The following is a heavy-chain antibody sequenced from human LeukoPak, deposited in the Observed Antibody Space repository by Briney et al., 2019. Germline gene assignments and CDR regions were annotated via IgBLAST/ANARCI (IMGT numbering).Heavy chain of an antibody. D-gene: IGHD3-22*01. V-gene: IGHV1-2*02. Sequence: GGSLRLSCAASGFTFSSYSMNWVRQAPGKGLEWMGWINPNSGGTNYAQKFQGRVTMTRDTSISTAYMELSRLRSDDTAVYYCARVGYYDSSGYSPLDYWGQGTLVTVSS. CDR1: GFTFSSYS. J-gene: IGHJ4*02. CDR3: ARVGYYDSSGYSPLDY. CDR2: INPNSGGT.